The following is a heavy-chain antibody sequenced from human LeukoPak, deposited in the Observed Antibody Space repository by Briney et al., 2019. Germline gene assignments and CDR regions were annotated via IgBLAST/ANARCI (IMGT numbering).Heavy chain of an antibody. J-gene: IGHJ4*02. CDR1: GFTFSRHW. Sequence: GGSLRLSCEASGFTFSRHWMTWVRQAPGKGLEWVANIKEDGSRKNYVDSVKGRFTISRDNAKNALYLQMNNLRAEDTAVYHCATPLDYHDSSGFHQGGDWGQGTLVTVSS. CDR3: ATPLDYHDSSGFHQGGD. CDR2: IKEDGSRK. D-gene: IGHD3-22*01. V-gene: IGHV3-7*03.